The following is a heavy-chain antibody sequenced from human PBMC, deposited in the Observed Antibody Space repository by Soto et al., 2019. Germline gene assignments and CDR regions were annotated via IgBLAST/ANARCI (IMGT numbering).Heavy chain of an antibody. CDR3: ARQRGGREGDY. D-gene: IGHD1-26*01. CDR2: ISSTSTYI. J-gene: IGHJ4*02. Sequence: VGSLRLSCAASGFTFSDNSMKWVRQAPGRGLEWVSSISSTSTYIFYADSVKGRFTISRDNAKNSLYLQMNSLRAEDTAIYYCARQRGGREGDYWGQGTLVTAPQ. V-gene: IGHV3-21*01. CDR1: GFTFSDNS.